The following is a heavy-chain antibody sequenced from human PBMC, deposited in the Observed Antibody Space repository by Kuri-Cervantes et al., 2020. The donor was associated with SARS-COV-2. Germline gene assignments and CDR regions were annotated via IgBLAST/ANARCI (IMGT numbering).Heavy chain of an antibody. CDR2: TIPILGTA. Sequence: SVKVSCKASGGTFSSYAISWVRQAPGQGLEWMGRTIPILGTANYAQKFQGRVTITADKSTSTAYMELSSLRSEDTAVYYCARVTGDLGVGAFDIWGQGTMVTVSS. D-gene: IGHD7-27*01. CDR1: GGTFSSYA. CDR3: ARVTGDLGVGAFDI. J-gene: IGHJ3*02. V-gene: IGHV1-69*04.